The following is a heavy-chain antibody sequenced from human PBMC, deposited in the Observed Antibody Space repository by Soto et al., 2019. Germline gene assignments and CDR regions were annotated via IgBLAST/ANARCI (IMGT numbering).Heavy chain of an antibody. CDR1: GYTFTNYA. D-gene: IGHD2-21*01. CDR2: LNPGNGNT. Sequence: QVQLVQSGAEVKEPGASVKVSCRASGYTFTNYAIHWVRQAPGQRLEWMGWLNPGNGNTKYPQKLQGRVTITRDTSASTAYMFLSSLRSEDTAVYYCARDQGIPYCGGDCYPDWYFDLWGRGTLVTVSS. V-gene: IGHV1-3*01. J-gene: IGHJ2*01. CDR3: ARDQGIPYCGGDCYPDWYFDL.